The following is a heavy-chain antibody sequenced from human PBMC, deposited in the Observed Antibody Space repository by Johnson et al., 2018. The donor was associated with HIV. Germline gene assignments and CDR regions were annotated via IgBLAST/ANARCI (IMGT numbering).Heavy chain of an antibody. CDR3: ASFWATGAFDI. J-gene: IGHJ3*02. CDR2: INGDGSGI. D-gene: IGHD3-10*01. V-gene: IGHV3-74*02. Sequence: MQLVESGGGLVQPGGSLRLSCAASGFTFSSYWMHWVRQGPGKGLVWVSRINGDGSGITYADSVKGRFTISRDNAKNTLYLQMNSLRAEDTGVYYCASFWATGAFDIWGQGTMVTVSS. CDR1: GFTFSSYW.